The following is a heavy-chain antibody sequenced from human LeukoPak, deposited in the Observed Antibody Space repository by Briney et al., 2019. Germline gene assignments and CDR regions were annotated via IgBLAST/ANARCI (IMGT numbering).Heavy chain of an antibody. Sequence: SQTLSLTCVISGDSVSTNSVAWHWIRQSPSRGLEWLGRTYYRSNWYNDYAVSVKSRITINPDTSKNQFSLQLKSVTPDDTAVYYCARGDSSKVDFDYWGQGTLVTVSS. J-gene: IGHJ4*02. CDR2: TYYRSNWYN. CDR3: ARGDSSKVDFDY. D-gene: IGHD6-13*01. V-gene: IGHV6-1*01. CDR1: GDSVSTNSVA.